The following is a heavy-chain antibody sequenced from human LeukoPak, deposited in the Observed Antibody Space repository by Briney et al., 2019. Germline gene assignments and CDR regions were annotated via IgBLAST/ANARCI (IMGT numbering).Heavy chain of an antibody. J-gene: IGHJ4*02. CDR2: INPNSGGT. CDR3: ARGSRAYGGFDS. V-gene: IGHV1-2*02. Sequence: GASVKVSCKASGYTFTGYYMHWVRQAPGQGLEWKGWINPNSGGTNYAQKFQGRVTMTRDMSTSSVYMEMSSLRSEDTAVYYCARGSRAYGGFDSWGQGTLVTVSS. CDR1: GYTFTGYY. D-gene: IGHD4-23*01.